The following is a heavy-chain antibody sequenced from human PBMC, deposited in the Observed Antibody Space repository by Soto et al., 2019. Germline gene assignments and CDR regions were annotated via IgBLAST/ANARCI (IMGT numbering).Heavy chain of an antibody. V-gene: IGHV3-23*01. CDR2: FSATSENT. Sequence: EVQLLESGGGLVQPGGSLRLSCVGSGFFFSSYSMTWVRQAPGKGLEWVSSFSATSENTYYAYSVRGRFTISRDNSKNTLLLQMISLTAEDTAMYYCAKARDQQWVRLPFDYWGQGILVIVSS. D-gene: IGHD6-19*01. CDR3: AKARDQQWVRLPFDY. CDR1: GFFFSSYS. J-gene: IGHJ4*02.